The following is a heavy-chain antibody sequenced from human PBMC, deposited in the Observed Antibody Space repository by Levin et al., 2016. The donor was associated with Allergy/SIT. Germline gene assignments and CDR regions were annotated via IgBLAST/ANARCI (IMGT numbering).Heavy chain of an antibody. V-gene: IGHV5-51*01. CDR2: IDPGDSDT. Sequence: VRQMPGKGLEWMGRIDPGDSDTRYSPSFQGQVTISADKSISTAYLQWSSLKASDTAMYYCARFYDFWSNRRFDYWGQGTLVTVSS. CDR3: ARFYDFWSNRRFDY. J-gene: IGHJ4*02. D-gene: IGHD3-3*01.